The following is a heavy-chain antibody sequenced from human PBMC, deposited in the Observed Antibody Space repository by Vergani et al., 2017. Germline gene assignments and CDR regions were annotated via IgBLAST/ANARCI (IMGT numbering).Heavy chain of an antibody. CDR1: GFTFDDYT. CDR2: ISWDGGST. J-gene: IGHJ3*02. V-gene: IGHV3-43*01. D-gene: IGHD3-9*01. CDR3: AKESGYDILTGYDDAFDI. Sequence: EVQLVESGGVVVQPGGSLRLSCAASGFTFDDYTMHWVRQAPGKGLEWVSLISWDGGSTYYADSVKGRFTISRDNSKNSLYLQMNSLRTEDTALYYCAKESGYDILTGYDDAFDIWGQGTMVTFSS.